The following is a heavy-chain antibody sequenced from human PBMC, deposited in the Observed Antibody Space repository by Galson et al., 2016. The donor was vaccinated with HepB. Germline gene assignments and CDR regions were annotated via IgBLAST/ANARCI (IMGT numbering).Heavy chain of an antibody. CDR1: GFNLITTW. CDR2: INGDGRNT. Sequence: SLRLSCAASGFNLITTWMHWVRQSPGKGLVWVSRINGDGRNTNYADSVRGRFTISRDNAKNTVSLQMNSLRAEDTAIYYCVRDFLWGEGADAFDIWGQGTRVTVSS. J-gene: IGHJ3*02. D-gene: IGHD3-16*01. CDR3: VRDFLWGEGADAFDI. V-gene: IGHV3-74*01.